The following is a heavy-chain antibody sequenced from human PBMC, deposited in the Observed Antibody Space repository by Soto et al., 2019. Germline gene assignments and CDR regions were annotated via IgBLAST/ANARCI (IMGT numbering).Heavy chain of an antibody. D-gene: IGHD6-19*01. V-gene: IGHV3-72*01. J-gene: IGHJ4*02. Sequence: EVQLVESGGGLVQPGGSLRLSCAVSGFTFSDHYMDWVRQAPGKGLEWVGRIRNKANSYTTEDAASVKGRFTVSRDESNDSLYLQMNSLQTEDTAVYYCARVRGGGWYHHGYWGQGTLVTLSS. CDR3: ARVRGGGWYHHGY. CDR2: IRNKANSYTT. CDR1: GFTFSDHY.